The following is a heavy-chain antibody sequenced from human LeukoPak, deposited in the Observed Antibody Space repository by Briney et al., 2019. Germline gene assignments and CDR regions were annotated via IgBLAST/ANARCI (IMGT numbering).Heavy chain of an antibody. Sequence: GGSLRLSCAASGFSFSNYGMHWVRQAPGEGLEWVAVISYDGSNKYYADSVKGRFTISRDNSKNTLYLQMNSLRAEDTAVYYCARGDLLWFGESFDYWGQGTLVTVSS. V-gene: IGHV3-30*03. CDR3: ARGDLLWFGESFDY. J-gene: IGHJ4*02. CDR1: GFSFSNYG. D-gene: IGHD3-10*01. CDR2: ISYDGSNK.